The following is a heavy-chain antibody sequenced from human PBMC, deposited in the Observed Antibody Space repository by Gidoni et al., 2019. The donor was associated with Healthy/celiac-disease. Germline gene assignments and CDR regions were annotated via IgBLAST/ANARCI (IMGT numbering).Heavy chain of an antibody. V-gene: IGHV3-30-3*01. CDR2: ISYDGSNK. CDR3: AREIGRHYYYYYGMDV. D-gene: IGHD1-26*01. CDR1: GFTFSSYA. J-gene: IGHJ6*02. Sequence: QVQLVESGGGVVQPGRSLRLSCAASGFTFSSYAMHWVRQAPGKGLEWVAVISYDGSNKYYADSVKGRFTISRDNSKNTLYLQMNSLRAEDTAVYYCAREIGRHYYYYYGMDVWGQGTTVTVSS.